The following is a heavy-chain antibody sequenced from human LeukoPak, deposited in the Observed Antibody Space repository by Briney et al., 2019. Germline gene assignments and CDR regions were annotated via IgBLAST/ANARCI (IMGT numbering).Heavy chain of an antibody. V-gene: IGHV4-39*01. J-gene: IGHJ5*02. Sequence: PSETLSLTCSVSGGSITTSGYYWGWLRQPPGKGLEWIASMYYSGITYYDPSLKSRVTTSVDTSKNHFSLRLSSVTAADTAVCYCARHWKYCNVGDCHDNWFDPWGQGTLVTVSS. CDR3: ARHWKYCNVGDCHDNWFDP. CDR2: MYYSGIT. D-gene: IGHD2-8*02. CDR1: GGSITTSGYY.